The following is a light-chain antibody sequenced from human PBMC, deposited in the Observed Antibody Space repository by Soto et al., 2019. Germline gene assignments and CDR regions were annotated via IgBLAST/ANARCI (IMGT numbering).Light chain of an antibody. Sequence: ETVMTQSPDILSVSPGEGATLSCRASQSVGSNLAWYQQKPGQAPRLLIYGASTRATGIPVRFSGSGSGTEFTLTISSLQSEDFAVYYCQQYNDWVTVGGGTKVDIK. CDR2: GAS. V-gene: IGKV3D-15*01. CDR1: QSVGSN. J-gene: IGKJ4*01. CDR3: QQYNDWVT.